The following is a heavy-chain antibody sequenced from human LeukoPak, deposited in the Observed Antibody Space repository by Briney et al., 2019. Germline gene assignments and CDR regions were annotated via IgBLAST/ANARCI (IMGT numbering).Heavy chain of an antibody. CDR1: GYTFTGYY. V-gene: IGHV1-2*02. Sequence: GASVKVSCKASGYTFTGYYMHWERQAPGQGLEWMGWINPNSGGTNYAQKFQGRVTMTRDTSISTAYMELSRLRSDDTAVYYCARECPRIIAVAGTHWFDPWGQGTLVIVSS. CDR3: ARECPRIIAVAGTHWFDP. CDR2: INPNSGGT. D-gene: IGHD6-19*01. J-gene: IGHJ5*02.